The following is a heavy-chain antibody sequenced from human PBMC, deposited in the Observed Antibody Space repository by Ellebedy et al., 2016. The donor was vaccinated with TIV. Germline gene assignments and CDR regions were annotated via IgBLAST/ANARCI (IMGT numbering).Heavy chain of an antibody. V-gene: IGHV1-18*01. CDR3: ARDPFRGATINVGDY. CDR1: GYTFIRYG. Sequence: ASVKVSXXASGYTFIRYGISWVRQAPGQGLEWMGWISAYNGNTNYAQKLQGRVTMTTDTSTSTAYMELRSLRSDDTAVYYCARDPFRGATINVGDYWGQGTLVTVSS. CDR2: ISAYNGNT. D-gene: IGHD1-26*01. J-gene: IGHJ4*02.